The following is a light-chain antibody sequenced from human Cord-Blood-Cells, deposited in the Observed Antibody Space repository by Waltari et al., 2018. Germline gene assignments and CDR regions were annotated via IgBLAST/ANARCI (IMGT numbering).Light chain of an antibody. CDR2: AAS. J-gene: IGKJ3*01. V-gene: IGKV1-39*01. Sequence: IQLTQFPSSLPESVGARVTITCRASQSISSYLNWYQQKPGKAPKLLIYAASSLQSGVPSRFSGSGSGTDFTLTISSLQPEDFATYYCQQSYSTPFTFGPGTKVDIK. CDR1: QSISSY. CDR3: QQSYSTPFT.